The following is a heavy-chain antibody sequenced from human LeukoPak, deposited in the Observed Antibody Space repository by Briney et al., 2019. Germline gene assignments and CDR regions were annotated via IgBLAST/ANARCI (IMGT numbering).Heavy chain of an antibody. CDR1: GFTFSTYA. D-gene: IGHD2-2*01. CDR2: ITNNGSTI. V-gene: IGHV3-48*03. J-gene: IGHJ4*02. Sequence: PGGSLRLSCAASGFTFSTYAMNWARQAPGKGLEWVSYITNNGSTIYYADSVKGRFTISRDKAENSLYLQMNSLRAEDTAIYYCARGYCSSTSCHVARHFEYWGQGTLVTVSS. CDR3: ARGYCSSTSCHVARHFEY.